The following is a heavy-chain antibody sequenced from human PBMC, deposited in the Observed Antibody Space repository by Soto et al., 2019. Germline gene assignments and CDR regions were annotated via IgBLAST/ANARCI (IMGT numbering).Heavy chain of an antibody. V-gene: IGHV3-48*03. Sequence: EVQLVESGGGLVQPGGSLRLSCVASGFTFSSSEMYWVRQAPGKGLEWVSYIHPAGQPIFFADSVKGRFTTSRDNAKKSVYLQMNSLRAEDTAVYYCARRCSTWGQGTMVTVSS. CDR1: GFTFSSSE. CDR2: IHPAGQPI. D-gene: IGHD2-2*01. CDR3: ARRCST. J-gene: IGHJ3*01.